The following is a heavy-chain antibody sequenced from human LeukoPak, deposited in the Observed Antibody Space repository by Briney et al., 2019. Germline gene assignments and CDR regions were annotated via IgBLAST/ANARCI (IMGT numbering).Heavy chain of an antibody. CDR3: ARDRNDYVWGSYRHYCDY. D-gene: IGHD3-16*02. Sequence: GGSLRLSCAVSGFTFSDYYMSGIRQATGKGRVWGAYISCSGSTIYYADSVKGRFTISRDNAKNSLYLQMNSLRAEDTAVYYCARDRNDYVWGSYRHYCDYWGQGTLVTVSS. J-gene: IGHJ4*02. V-gene: IGHV3-11*01. CDR1: GFTFSDYY. CDR2: ISCSGSTI.